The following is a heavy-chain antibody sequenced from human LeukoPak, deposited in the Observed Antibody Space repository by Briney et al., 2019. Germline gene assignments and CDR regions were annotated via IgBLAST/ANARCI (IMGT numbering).Heavy chain of an antibody. CDR2: ISAYNGNT. J-gene: IGHJ3*02. CDR1: GYTFTSYG. CDR3: ARGPGNLRGSYAFDI. V-gene: IGHV1-18*01. Sequence: VASVKVSCKASGYTFTSYGISWVRQAPGQGLEWMGWISAYNGNTNYAQKLQGRVTMTTDTSTSTAYMELRSMRSDDTAVYYCARGPGNLRGSYAFDIWGQGTMVTVSS. D-gene: IGHD3-16*01.